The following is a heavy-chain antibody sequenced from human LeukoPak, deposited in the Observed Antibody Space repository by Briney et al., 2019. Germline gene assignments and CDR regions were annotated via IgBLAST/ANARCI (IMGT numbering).Heavy chain of an antibody. D-gene: IGHD2-8*01. CDR1: GGSISSYY. J-gene: IGHJ5*02. CDR2: IYTSGST. CDR3: ARDRLMVYAGPWFDP. Sequence: SETLSLTCTVSGGSISSYYWSWIRQPAGKGLELIGRIYTSGSTNYNPSLKSRVTMSVDTSKNQFSLKLSSVTAADTAVYYCARDRLMVYAGPWFDPWGQGTLVTVSS. V-gene: IGHV4-4*07.